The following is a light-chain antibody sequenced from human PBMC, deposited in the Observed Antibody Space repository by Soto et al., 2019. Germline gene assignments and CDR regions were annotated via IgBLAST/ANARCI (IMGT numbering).Light chain of an antibody. CDR1: QSISSY. Sequence: DIQMTQSPSSLSASVGDRVTITCRASQSISSYLNWYQQKPGKAPNLLIYAASSLQSGVPSKFSGSGSWTDFTVTISSLHTEDFATYYCQQSYSSPFTCGPGTKVDIK. CDR3: QQSYSSPFT. CDR2: AAS. V-gene: IGKV1-39*01. J-gene: IGKJ3*01.